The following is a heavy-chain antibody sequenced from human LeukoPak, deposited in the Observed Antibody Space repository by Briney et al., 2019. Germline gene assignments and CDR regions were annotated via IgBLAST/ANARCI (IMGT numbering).Heavy chain of an antibody. Sequence: GGSLRLSCAASGFTFSSYSMNWVRQAPGKGLEWVSSISSRSTYIYYADTGKGRFSISRDNSKNTLYLQMNSLRAEDTAVYFCARVRNLNSVAGTVDYWGQGTLVTVSS. CDR2: ISSRSTYI. CDR3: ARVRNLNSVAGTVDY. D-gene: IGHD6-19*01. J-gene: IGHJ4*02. CDR1: GFTFSSYS. V-gene: IGHV3-21*04.